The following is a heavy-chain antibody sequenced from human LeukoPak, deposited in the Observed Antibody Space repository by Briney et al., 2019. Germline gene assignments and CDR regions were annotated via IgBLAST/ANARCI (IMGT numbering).Heavy chain of an antibody. V-gene: IGHV4-4*09. CDR3: ASTLRYYYDSSGWYYFDY. D-gene: IGHD3-22*01. CDR1: GGSISSYY. Sequence: ASETLSLTCTVSGGSISSYYWSWIRQPPGKGLEWIGNIYTSGSTNYNPSLKSRVTISVDTSKNQFSLKLSSVTAADTAVYYCASTLRYYYDSSGWYYFDYWGQGTLVTVSS. J-gene: IGHJ4*02. CDR2: IYTSGST.